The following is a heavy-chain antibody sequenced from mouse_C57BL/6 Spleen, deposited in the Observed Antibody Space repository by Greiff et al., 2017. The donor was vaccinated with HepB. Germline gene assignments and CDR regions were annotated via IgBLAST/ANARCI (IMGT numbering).Heavy chain of an antibody. CDR1: GFTFSDYY. Sequence: EVQLVESEGGLVQPGSSMKLSCTASGFTFSDYYMAWVRQVPEKGLEWVANINYDGSSTYYLDSLKSRFIISRDNAKNILYLQMSSLKSEDTATYYCAREGSAYYSNYVGWYFDVWGTGTTVTVSS. D-gene: IGHD2-5*01. V-gene: IGHV5-16*01. J-gene: IGHJ1*03. CDR3: AREGSAYYSNYVGWYFDV. CDR2: INYDGSST.